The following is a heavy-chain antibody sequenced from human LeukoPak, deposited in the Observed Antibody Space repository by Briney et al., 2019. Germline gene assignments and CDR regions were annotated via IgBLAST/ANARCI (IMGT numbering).Heavy chain of an antibody. Sequence: GASAKVSCKASGYTFTSYGISWVRQAPGQGLEWMGWISAYNGNTNYAQKLQGRVTMTTDTSTSTAYMELRSLRSDDTAVYYCARGDYDYVWGSYRYTGPLFDYWGQGTLVTVSS. J-gene: IGHJ4*02. CDR3: ARGDYDYVWGSYRYTGPLFDY. D-gene: IGHD3-16*02. CDR1: GYTFTSYG. V-gene: IGHV1-18*01. CDR2: ISAYNGNT.